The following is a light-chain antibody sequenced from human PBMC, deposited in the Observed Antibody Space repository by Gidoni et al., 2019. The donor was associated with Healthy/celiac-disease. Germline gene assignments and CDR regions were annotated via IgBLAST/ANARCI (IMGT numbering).Light chain of an antibody. CDR1: SGHSSYA. CDR3: QTWGTGPVV. J-gene: IGLJ2*01. V-gene: IGLV4-69*01. CDR2: LNSDGSH. Sequence: QLVLTQSTSASASLGASVKLTCTLRSGHSSYAIAWHQQQPEKGPRYLMKLNSDGSHSKGDGIPDRFSGSSSGAERYLTISSLQSEDEADYYCQTWGTGPVVFGGGTKLTVL.